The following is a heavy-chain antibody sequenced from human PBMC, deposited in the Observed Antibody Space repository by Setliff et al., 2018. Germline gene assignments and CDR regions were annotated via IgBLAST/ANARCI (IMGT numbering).Heavy chain of an antibody. CDR3: ARAGPTVTFFRVLVISWWDP. Sequence: TLSLTCTVSGDSISSGSYYWTWIRQPAGKGLEWIGHFHTGGSTNYNRSLRSRVSISVDTSKNQFPLKLSSVTTADTATYYCARAGPTVTFFRVLVISWWDPWGQGSLVTVSS. D-gene: IGHD3-3*01. CDR2: FHTGGST. V-gene: IGHV4-61*09. CDR1: GDSISSGSYY. J-gene: IGHJ5*02.